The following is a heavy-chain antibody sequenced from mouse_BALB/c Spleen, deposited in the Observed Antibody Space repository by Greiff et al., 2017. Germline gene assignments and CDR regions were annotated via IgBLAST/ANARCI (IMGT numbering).Heavy chain of an antibody. CDR1: GFTFSSYG. J-gene: IGHJ2*01. D-gene: IGHD2-10*01. CDR2: INSNGGST. Sequence: EVKLVESGGGLVQPGGSLKLSCAASGFTFSSYGMSWVRQTPDKRLELVATINSNGGSTYYPDSVKGRFTISRDNAKNTLYLQMSSLKSEDTAMYYCARAYYGNSPYYFDYWGQGTTLTVSS. CDR3: ARAYYGNSPYYFDY. V-gene: IGHV5-6-3*01.